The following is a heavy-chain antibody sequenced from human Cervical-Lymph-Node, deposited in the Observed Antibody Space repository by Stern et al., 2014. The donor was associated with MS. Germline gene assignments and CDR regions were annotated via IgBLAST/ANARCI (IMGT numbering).Heavy chain of an antibody. CDR3: AHRHYSGWFDP. CDR1: GFSLRTSGVA. J-gene: IGHJ5*02. Sequence: QITLKESGPTLVKPTQTLTLTCTFSGFSLRTSGVAGGWIRQPPGKAPEWLALIYWDDDKRYSASLKSRLTIPKDTPKNQVVLTMTNMDPVDTATYYCAHRHYSGWFDPWGQGILVTVSS. D-gene: IGHD5-18*01. V-gene: IGHV2-5*02. CDR2: IYWDDDK.